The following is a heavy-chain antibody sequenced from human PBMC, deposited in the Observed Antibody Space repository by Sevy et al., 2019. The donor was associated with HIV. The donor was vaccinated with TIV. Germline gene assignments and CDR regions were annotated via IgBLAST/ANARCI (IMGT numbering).Heavy chain of an antibody. J-gene: IGHJ6*02. CDR2: ISGSDDSGGDGTI. D-gene: IGHD3-16*01. Sequence: GGSLRLSCTASGFTLSDYYKSWIRQAPGKGLQWISYISGSDDSGGDGTIYYADSVKGRFTISRDNAKNSLYLQMSSLRADDTAVYYCARDHVKDGKGGDYYYHAMDVWGRGTTVTVSS. V-gene: IGHV3-11*01. CDR1: GFTLSDYY. CDR3: ARDHVKDGKGGDYYYHAMDV.